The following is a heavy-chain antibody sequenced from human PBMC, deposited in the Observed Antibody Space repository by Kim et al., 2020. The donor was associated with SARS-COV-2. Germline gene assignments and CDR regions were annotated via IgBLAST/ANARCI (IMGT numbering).Heavy chain of an antibody. D-gene: IGHD4-17*01. CDR2: ISYDGSNK. J-gene: IGHJ4*02. CDR3: ARGDYGDYPIDY. V-gene: IGHV3-30*04. CDR1: GFTFSSYA. Sequence: GGSLRLSCAASGFTFSSYAMHWVRQAPGKGLEWVAVISYDGSNKYYADSVKGRFTISRDNSKNTLYLQMNSLRAEDTAVYYCARGDYGDYPIDYWGQGT.